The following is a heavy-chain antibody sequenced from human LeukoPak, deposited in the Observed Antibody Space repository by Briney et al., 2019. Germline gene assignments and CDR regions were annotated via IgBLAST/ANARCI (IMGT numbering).Heavy chain of an antibody. Sequence: SETLSLTCAVYGGSFSGYYWSWIRQPPGKGLEWIGEINHSGSTDYNPSLKSRVTISVDTSKNQFSLKLSSVTAADTAVYYCASIDSSGYYYRYFDYWGQGTLVTVSS. J-gene: IGHJ4*02. D-gene: IGHD3-22*01. V-gene: IGHV4-34*01. CDR2: INHSGST. CDR1: GGSFSGYY. CDR3: ASIDSSGYYYRYFDY.